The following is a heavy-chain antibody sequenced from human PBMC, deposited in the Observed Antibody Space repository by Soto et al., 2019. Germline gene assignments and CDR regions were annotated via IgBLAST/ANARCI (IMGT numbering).Heavy chain of an antibody. V-gene: IGHV5-10-1*04. D-gene: IGHD6-13*01. CDR1: GYSFTSYW. Sequence: PGESLKISCKGSGYSFTSYWISWVRQMPGKGLEWTGRIDPSDSYTNYSPSFQGQVTISADKSISTAYLQWSSLKASDTATYYCARQGSSSWFSTFFFDYWGQGTLVTVSS. CDR2: IDPSDSYT. CDR3: ARQGSSSWFSTFFFDY. J-gene: IGHJ4*02.